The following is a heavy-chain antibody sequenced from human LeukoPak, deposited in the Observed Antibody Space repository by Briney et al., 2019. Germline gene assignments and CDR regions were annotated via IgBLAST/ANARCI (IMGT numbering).Heavy chain of an antibody. CDR1: GFSFSGHW. J-gene: IGHJ4*02. Sequence: PGGSLRLSCAASGFSFSGHWMHWARQLPGKGLVWVSRISPTGSTTNADSVKGRFTVSRDNAKNTLYLQVNNLRAEDTAVYYCARGPSSNWSGLDFWGQGTLLTVSS. V-gene: IGHV3-74*01. CDR3: ARGPSSNWSGLDF. CDR2: ISPTGSTT. D-gene: IGHD6-13*01.